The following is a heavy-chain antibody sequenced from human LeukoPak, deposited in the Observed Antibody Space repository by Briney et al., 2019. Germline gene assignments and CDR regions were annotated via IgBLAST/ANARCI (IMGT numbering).Heavy chain of an antibody. Sequence: PGGSLRLSCAASGFTFSSYSMNWVRQAPGKGLEWVSSISSSSSYIYYADSVKGRFTISRDNAKNSLYLQMNSLRAEDTAVYYCAGDNYGSGSYQLDYWGQGTLVTVSS. CDR1: GFTFSSYS. CDR3: AGDNYGSGSYQLDY. D-gene: IGHD3-10*01. CDR2: ISSSSSYI. J-gene: IGHJ4*02. V-gene: IGHV3-21*01.